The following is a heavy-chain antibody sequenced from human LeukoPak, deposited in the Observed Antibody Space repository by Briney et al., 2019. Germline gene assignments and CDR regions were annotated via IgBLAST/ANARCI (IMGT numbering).Heavy chain of an antibody. D-gene: IGHD1-26*01. CDR1: GFTVSSNF. Sequence: GGSLRLSCAASGFTVSSNFMAWVRQAPGKGLEWVSSISSSSSYIYYADSVKGRFTISRDNAKNSLYLQMNSLRAEDTAVYYCAREGNSDPFDYWGQGTLVTVSS. CDR3: AREGNSDPFDY. J-gene: IGHJ4*02. V-gene: IGHV3-21*01. CDR2: ISSSSSYI.